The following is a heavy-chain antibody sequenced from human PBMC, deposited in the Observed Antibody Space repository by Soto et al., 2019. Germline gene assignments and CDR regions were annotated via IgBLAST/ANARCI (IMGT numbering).Heavy chain of an antibody. V-gene: IGHV3-23*01. D-gene: IGHD3-10*01. J-gene: IGHJ4*02. Sequence: GGSLPHSCAASGFTFIRYAMSWVRQAPGAGLKWVSTIPDTGGDTKYADSVRGRFTMSRDNSKKTLYLQMNSLRVEDSALYYCARGSTDSYPGSRIFDFWGRGTLVTVCS. CDR3: ARGSTDSYPGSRIFDF. CDR2: IPDTGGDT. CDR1: GFTFIRYA.